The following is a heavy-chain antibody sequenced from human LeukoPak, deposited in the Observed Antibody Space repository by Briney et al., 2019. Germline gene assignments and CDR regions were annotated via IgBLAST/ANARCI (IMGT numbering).Heavy chain of an antibody. Sequence: PGGSLRLSCAASGFTFSSYAVSWVRQAPGKGLEWVSGISGSGGSTCYADSVKGRFTISRDNSKNTLYLQMNSLRTEDTAVYYCAKTPKIRGVSNFDYWGQGTLVTVSS. J-gene: IGHJ4*02. CDR1: GFTFSSYA. V-gene: IGHV3-23*01. D-gene: IGHD3-10*01. CDR3: AKTPKIRGVSNFDY. CDR2: ISGSGGST.